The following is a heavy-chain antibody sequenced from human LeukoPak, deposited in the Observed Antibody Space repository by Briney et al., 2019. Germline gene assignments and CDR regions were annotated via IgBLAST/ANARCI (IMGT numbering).Heavy chain of an antibody. CDR1: GGSFSGYY. D-gene: IGHD6-19*01. Sequence: PSETLSLTCAVYGGSFSGYYWSWIRQPPGKGLEWIGEINHSGSTNYNPSLKSRVTISVDTSKNQFSLKLSSVTAADTAVCYCARITYSSGWCDYWGQGTLVTVSS. V-gene: IGHV4-34*01. J-gene: IGHJ4*02. CDR3: ARITYSSGWCDY. CDR2: INHSGST.